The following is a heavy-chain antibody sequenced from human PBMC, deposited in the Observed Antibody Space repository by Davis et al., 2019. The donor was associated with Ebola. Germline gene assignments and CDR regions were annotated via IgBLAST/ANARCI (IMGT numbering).Heavy chain of an antibody. CDR2: INHSGST. CDR1: GGSFSGYY. Sequence: MPSETLSLTCAVYGGSFSGYYWSWIRQPPGKGLEWIGEINHSGSTNYNPSLKSRVTISVDTSKNQFSLKLSSVTAADTAVYYCARGCSSTSCYNYGYYYGMDVWGQGTTVTVSS. V-gene: IGHV4-34*01. J-gene: IGHJ6*02. CDR3: ARGCSSTSCYNYGYYYGMDV. D-gene: IGHD2-2*02.